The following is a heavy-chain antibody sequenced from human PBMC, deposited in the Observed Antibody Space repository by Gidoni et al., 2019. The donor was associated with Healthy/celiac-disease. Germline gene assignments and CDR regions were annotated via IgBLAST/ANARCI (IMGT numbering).Heavy chain of an antibody. V-gene: IGHV3-7*01. CDR3: ARGGGSGWYYEEY. CDR1: GFTFSSYW. D-gene: IGHD6-19*01. J-gene: IGHJ4*02. Sequence: EVQLVESGGGLVQPGGSLRLSCRAAGFTFSSYWMGWVRQDQGKGLEWVANIKQDGSEKSYVDSVKGRFTISRDNAKNSLYLQMNSLRAEDTAVYYCARGGGSGWYYEEYWGQGTLVTVSS. CDR2: IKQDGSEK.